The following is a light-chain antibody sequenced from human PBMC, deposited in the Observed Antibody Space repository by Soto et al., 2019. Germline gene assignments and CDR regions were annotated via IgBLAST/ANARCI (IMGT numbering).Light chain of an antibody. V-gene: IGKV3-15*01. CDR3: QQYNKWPRT. Sequence: EIVMTQSPATLSVSPGERATLSCRASQSVSSNLAWYQQKPGQAPRVLTYGASTRATGIPARFSGSGSGTEFTLTISSLQSEDFAVYYCQQYNKWPRTFGQGTKVDIK. J-gene: IGKJ1*01. CDR1: QSVSSN. CDR2: GAS.